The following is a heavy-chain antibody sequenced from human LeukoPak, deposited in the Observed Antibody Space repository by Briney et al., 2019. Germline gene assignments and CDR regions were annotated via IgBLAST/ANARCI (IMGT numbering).Heavy chain of an antibody. V-gene: IGHV3-66*01. CDR3: ARAPSNAHFDY. CDR2: IYSGGST. D-gene: IGHD3-3*02. Sequence: GGSLRLSCTASGFTVRNNYMSWVRQAPGKGLEWVSLIYSGGSTYYADSVKGRFTISRDNSNNTVYLQMNSLRAEDTAVYYCARAPSNAHFDYWGQGTLVTVSS. J-gene: IGHJ4*02. CDR1: GFTVRNNY.